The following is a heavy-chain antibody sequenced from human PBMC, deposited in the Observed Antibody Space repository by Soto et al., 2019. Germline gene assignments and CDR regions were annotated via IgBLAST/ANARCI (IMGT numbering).Heavy chain of an antibody. V-gene: IGHV1-69*13. D-gene: IGHD1-20*01. CDR1: GGTFSSYA. CDR2: IIPIFGTA. Sequence: GASVKVSCKASGGTFSSYAISWVRQAPGQGLEWMGGIIPIFGTANYAQKFQGRVTITADESTSTAYMELSSLRSEDTAVYYCARRAYNWNQRAYYYYYGMDVWGQGTTVTVSS. CDR3: ARRAYNWNQRAYYYYYGMDV. J-gene: IGHJ6*02.